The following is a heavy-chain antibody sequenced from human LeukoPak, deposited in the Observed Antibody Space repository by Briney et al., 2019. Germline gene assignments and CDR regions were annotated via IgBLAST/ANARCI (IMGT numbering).Heavy chain of an antibody. CDR1: GGTFSSYA. CDR3: AKDDILTGYLDY. J-gene: IGHJ4*02. D-gene: IGHD3-9*01. V-gene: IGHV1-69*06. CDR2: IIPIFGTA. Sequence: ASVKVSCKASGGTFSSYAISWVRQAPGQGLEWMGGIIPIFGTANYAQKFQGRVTITADKSTSTAYMELSSLRAEDTAVYYCAKDDILTGYLDYWGQGTLVTVSS.